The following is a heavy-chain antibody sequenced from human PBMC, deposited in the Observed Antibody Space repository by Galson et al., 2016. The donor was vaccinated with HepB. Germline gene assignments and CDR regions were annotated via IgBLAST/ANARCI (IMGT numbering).Heavy chain of an antibody. V-gene: IGHV3-23*01. J-gene: IGHJ4*02. CDR3: VKDLYNRTPFYFDF. D-gene: IGHD1-14*01. CDR1: GFSVNSYA. Sequence: SLRLSCAASGFSVNSYALSWVRQAPGKGLEWVSTITSRGDAYYADSGKGRFIISRAAELDLQMNGLRGEDTAIYYGVKDLYNRTPFYFDFWGQGTLVTVSS. CDR2: ITSRGDA.